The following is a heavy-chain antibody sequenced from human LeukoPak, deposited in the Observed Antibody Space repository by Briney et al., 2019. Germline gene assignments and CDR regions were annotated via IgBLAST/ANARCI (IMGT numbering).Heavy chain of an antibody. D-gene: IGHD5-12*01. CDR2: IYPGDSDT. V-gene: IGHV5-51*01. Sequence: GESLKISCKGSGYSFTSYWIGWVRQMPGKGLEWMGIIYPGDSDTRYSPSFRGQVTMSADKSISTAYLQWSSLKASDTAMYYCARHRRGYSGYVDYWGQGTLVTVSS. CDR3: ARHRRGYSGYVDY. CDR1: GYSFTSYW. J-gene: IGHJ4*02.